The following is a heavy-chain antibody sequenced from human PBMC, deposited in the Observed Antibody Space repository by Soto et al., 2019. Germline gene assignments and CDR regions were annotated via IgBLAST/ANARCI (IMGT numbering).Heavy chain of an antibody. CDR1: GYSISSGYY. CDR2: IYHSGST. Sequence: PSETLSLTCAVSGYSISSGYYWGWIRQPPGKGLEWIGSIYHSGSTYYNPSLKSRVTISVDTSKNQFSLKLSSVTAADTAVYYCARDYSGYEYEYWGQGTVVTVSS. J-gene: IGHJ4*02. D-gene: IGHD5-12*01. CDR3: ARDYSGYEYEY. V-gene: IGHV4-38-2*02.